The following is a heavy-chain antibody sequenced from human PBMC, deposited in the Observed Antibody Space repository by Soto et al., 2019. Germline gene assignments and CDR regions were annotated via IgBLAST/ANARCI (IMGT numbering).Heavy chain of an antibody. CDR2: INAGNGNT. CDR3: ARDLGGWPDY. J-gene: IGHJ4*02. CDR1: EYTFTSYA. V-gene: IGHV1-3*01. D-gene: IGHD5-12*01. Sequence: QVQLVQSGAEVKKPGASVKVSCKASEYTFTSYAIHWVRQAPGQRLEWMGWINAGNGNTKYSQKSQDRVTITRDTSATAANRELSSVRSEETAVYYCARDLGGWPDYWGQGTLVTVSS.